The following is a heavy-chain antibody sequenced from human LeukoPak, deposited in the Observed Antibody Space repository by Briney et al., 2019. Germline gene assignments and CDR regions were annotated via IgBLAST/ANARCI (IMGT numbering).Heavy chain of an antibody. CDR3: ARAGGYGKNWFDP. D-gene: IGHD5-18*01. Sequence: PGGSLRLSCAASGFIASSSFMSWVRQAPGKGLEWVSVIYSGGRTEYADSVKGRFTISRDNSKNTLYLQMNSLRAEDTAVYYCARAGGYGKNWFDPWGQGTLVTVSS. V-gene: IGHV3-66*01. CDR1: GFIASSSF. CDR2: IYSGGRT. J-gene: IGHJ5*02.